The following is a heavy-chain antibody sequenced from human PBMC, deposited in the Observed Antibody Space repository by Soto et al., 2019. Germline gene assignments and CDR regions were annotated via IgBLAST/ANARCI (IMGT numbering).Heavy chain of an antibody. J-gene: IGHJ4*02. CDR2: ISSSGGST. Sequence: RINKTTGKGLEWVSSISSSGGSTNYADSVKGRFTISRDNSKNTLYLQMNSLRAEDTAVYYCAKIPLLWFGELLSPSDYWGQGTLVTVSS. D-gene: IGHD3-10*01. CDR3: AKIPLLWFGELLSPSDY. V-gene: IGHV3-23*01.